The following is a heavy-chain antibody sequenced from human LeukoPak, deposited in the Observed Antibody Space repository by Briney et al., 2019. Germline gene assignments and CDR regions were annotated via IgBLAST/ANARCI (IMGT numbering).Heavy chain of an antibody. D-gene: IGHD6-13*01. Sequence: GRSLRLSCAASGFTFDDYAMHWVRQAPGKGLEWVSGISWNSGSIGYADSVKGRFTISRDNAKNSLYLQMNSLRAEDTALYYCAKASTSSSWYVDYWGQGTLVTVS. CDR2: ISWNSGSI. J-gene: IGHJ4*02. CDR1: GFTFDDYA. CDR3: AKASTSSSWYVDY. V-gene: IGHV3-9*01.